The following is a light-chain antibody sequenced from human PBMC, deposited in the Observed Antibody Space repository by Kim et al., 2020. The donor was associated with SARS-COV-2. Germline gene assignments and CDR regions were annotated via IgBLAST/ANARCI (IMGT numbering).Light chain of an antibody. V-gene: IGLV2-8*01. CDR2: EVS. CDR1: RSDIGDNKY. CDR3: SSYAGSSNWV. Sequence: QSALTQPPSASGSPGHSVTISCTGTRSDIGDNKYVSWYQQHPGKAPKLMIYEVSKWPSGVPDRFSGSKCGNTASLTVSGLQAEDEADYYCSSYAGSSNWVFGGGTKLTVL. J-gene: IGLJ3*02.